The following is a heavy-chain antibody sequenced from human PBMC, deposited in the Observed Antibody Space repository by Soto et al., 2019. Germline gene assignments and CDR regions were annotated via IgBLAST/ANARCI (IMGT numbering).Heavy chain of an antibody. V-gene: IGHV3-7*01. D-gene: IGHD5-12*01. Sequence: VGSLRLSCVSSVCTFSVYWMSWVRHSPGEGLEWVARIKFDGSGIQYADSVKGRFSISRDNAGNSVYLQMNSLRAEDTAVYYCARDSGYSPVDSVTHYFEYWGQGALVIVSS. CDR1: VCTFSVYW. J-gene: IGHJ4*02. CDR3: ARDSGYSPVDSVTHYFEY. CDR2: IKFDGSGI.